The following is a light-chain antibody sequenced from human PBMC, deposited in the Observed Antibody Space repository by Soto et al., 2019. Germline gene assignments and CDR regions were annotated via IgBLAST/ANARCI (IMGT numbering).Light chain of an antibody. J-gene: IGKJ1*01. CDR1: QSVSAW. CDR3: QQYNNFPGT. Sequence: DIQMTRSPSTLSASVGDRITITCRASQSVSAWVAWYQQKPGKAPKVVIYDASSLESGVHSRFAGSRSGTEFTLTINSLQPDDSATYYCQQYNNFPGTFGQGTKVDIK. CDR2: DAS. V-gene: IGKV1-5*01.